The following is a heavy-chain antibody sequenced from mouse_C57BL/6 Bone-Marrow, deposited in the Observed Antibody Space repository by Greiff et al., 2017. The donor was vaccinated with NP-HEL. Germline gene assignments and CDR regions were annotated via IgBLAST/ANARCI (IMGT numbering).Heavy chain of an antibody. V-gene: IGHV3-6*01. Sequence: EVKLEESGPGLVKPSQSLSLTCSVTGYSITSGYYWNWIRQFPGNKLEWMGYISYDGSNNYNPSLKNRISITRDTSKNQFFLKLNSVTTEDTATYYCARGAQATLDYWGQGTTLTVSS. D-gene: IGHD3-2*02. CDR1: GYSITSGYY. J-gene: IGHJ2*01. CDR2: ISYDGSN. CDR3: ARGAQATLDY.